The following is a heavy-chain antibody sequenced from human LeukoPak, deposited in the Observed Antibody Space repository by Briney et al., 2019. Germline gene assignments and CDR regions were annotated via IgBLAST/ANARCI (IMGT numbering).Heavy chain of an antibody. CDR1: GYTFIGYY. CDR3: ARGRYCSDGNCYHNWFDP. V-gene: IGHV1-2*02. J-gene: IGHJ5*02. D-gene: IGHD2-15*01. CDR2: INPNSGGT. Sequence: ASVKVSCKASGYTFIGYYMHWVRQAPGQGPEWMGWINPNSGGTDYAQKFQGRVTMTRDTSINTAYMEVISLRPDDTAVYYCARGRYCSDGNCYHNWFDPWGQGTLVIVSS.